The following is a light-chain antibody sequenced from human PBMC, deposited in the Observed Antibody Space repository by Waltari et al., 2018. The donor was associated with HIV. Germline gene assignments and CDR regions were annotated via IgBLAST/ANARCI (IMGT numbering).Light chain of an antibody. CDR1: SSDVGGYNY. J-gene: IGLJ3*02. CDR3: CSYAGNYPVL. CDR2: DVT. V-gene: IGLV2-11*01. Sequence: QSALPPPRSVSGSPGQSVTISCTGTSSDVGGYNYVSWYQQNPGKAPKFIIYDVTKRPSGVPDRFSGSKSGNTASLTISGLQAEDEADYYCCSYAGNYPVLFGGGTKLTVL.